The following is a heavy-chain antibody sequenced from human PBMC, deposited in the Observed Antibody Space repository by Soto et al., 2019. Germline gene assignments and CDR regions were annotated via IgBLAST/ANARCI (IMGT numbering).Heavy chain of an antibody. CDR3: AKDREYYDSSGYYYMGYFDY. V-gene: IGHV3-30*18. CDR2: ISYDGTNK. D-gene: IGHD3-22*01. J-gene: IGHJ4*02. CDR1: GFTFSNYG. Sequence: PGGSLRLSCAASGFTFSNYGMHWFRQAPGKGLEWVAVISYDGTNKYYADSVEGRFTISRDNSKNTLYLQMNSLRPEDTAVYYCAKDREYYDSSGYYYMGYFDYWGQGTLVTVSS.